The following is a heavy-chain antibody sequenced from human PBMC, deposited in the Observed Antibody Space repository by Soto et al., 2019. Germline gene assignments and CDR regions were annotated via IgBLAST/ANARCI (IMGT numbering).Heavy chain of an antibody. Sequence: PSETLSLTCTVSGGSISSSSYYWGWIRQPPGKGLEWIGSIYYSGSTYYNPSLKSRVTISVDTSKKQFSLKVSSVTAAYMAVYYCARYSGYEPNYFDYWGQGTLVTVSS. D-gene: IGHD5-12*01. V-gene: IGHV4-39*01. CDR1: GGSISSSSYY. CDR3: ARYSGYEPNYFDY. CDR2: IYYSGST. J-gene: IGHJ4*02.